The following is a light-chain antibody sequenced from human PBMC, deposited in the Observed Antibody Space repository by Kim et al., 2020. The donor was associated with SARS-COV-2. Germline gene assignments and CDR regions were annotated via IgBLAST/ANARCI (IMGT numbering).Light chain of an antibody. CDR1: SPNIGSNT. CDR2: SNS. V-gene: IGLV1-44*01. CDR3: AAWDDSLNVVV. J-gene: IGLJ2*01. Sequence: GQGGTIFCSGSSPNIGSNTVNWYQQLPGTAPRLLIYSNSQRPSGVPDRFSGSKSGTSASLAISGLQSEDEADYYCAAWDDSLNVVVFGGGTQLTVL.